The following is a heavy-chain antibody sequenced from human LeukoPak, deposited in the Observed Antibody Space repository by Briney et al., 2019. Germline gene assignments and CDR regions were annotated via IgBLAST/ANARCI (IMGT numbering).Heavy chain of an antibody. CDR1: GYTFSSYN. Sequence: GGSLRLSCAASGYTFSSYNMNWVRQAPGKGLEWVSSISTSSSYIYYADSMKGRFTISRDNAKKSLYLQMNSLRAEDTAVYYCAKSRGSGLFDYWGQGTLITVAS. V-gene: IGHV3-21*04. J-gene: IGHJ4*02. CDR2: ISTSSSYI. D-gene: IGHD3-10*01. CDR3: AKSRGSGLFDY.